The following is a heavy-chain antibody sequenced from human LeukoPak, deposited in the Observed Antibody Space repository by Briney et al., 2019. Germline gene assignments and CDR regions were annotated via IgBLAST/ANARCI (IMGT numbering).Heavy chain of an antibody. CDR1: GGSFSGYY. Sequence: SETLSLTCSVYGGSFSGYYWSWIRQPPGKGLEWIGEINHGGFTNYNPSLKSRVTISVDMSKNHFSLRLSSVTAADTAVYYCARTPYYYYSGMDVWGQGTTVTVSS. CDR2: INHGGFT. D-gene: IGHD2-15*01. CDR3: ARTPYYYYSGMDV. V-gene: IGHV4-34*01. J-gene: IGHJ6*02.